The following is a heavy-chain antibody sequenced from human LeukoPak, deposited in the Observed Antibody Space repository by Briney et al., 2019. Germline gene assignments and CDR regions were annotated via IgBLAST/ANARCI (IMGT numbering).Heavy chain of an antibody. CDR3: ARGYSGYFYY. D-gene: IGHD5-12*01. V-gene: IGHV3-74*01. Sequence: PGGSLRLSCAASGSTFSSYWMQWVRQAPGKGLVWVSRIDGDGSSTNYADSVKGRFTISRDNAKNTLYLQMNSLRAEDTAVYYCARGYSGYFYYWGQGTLVTVPS. CDR2: IDGDGSST. J-gene: IGHJ4*02. CDR1: GSTFSSYW.